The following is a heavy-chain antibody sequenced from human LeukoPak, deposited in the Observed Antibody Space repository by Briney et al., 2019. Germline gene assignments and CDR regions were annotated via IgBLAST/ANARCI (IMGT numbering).Heavy chain of an antibody. CDR3: ARMFEY. Sequence: SEALSLTCTVSGGSISDYYWSWIRQPAGKGLEWIGRIYSSGNTNCNPSLKSRVTMSIDTSKNQFSLNLSSVTAADTAVYYCARMFEYWGQGTLVSVSS. CDR1: GGSISDYY. V-gene: IGHV4-4*07. CDR2: IYSSGNT. J-gene: IGHJ4*02.